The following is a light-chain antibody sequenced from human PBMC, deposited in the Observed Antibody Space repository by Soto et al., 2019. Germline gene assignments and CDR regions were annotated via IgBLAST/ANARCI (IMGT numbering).Light chain of an antibody. V-gene: IGKV3-20*01. J-gene: IGKJ1*01. Sequence: EIAWTQSPGPLSLSPGEMATLSCGARRTVSSNYQAWYQHKPGQALRLLIIRASTRATGIPDRFSGSGSGTDFTLTISRLEPEEFAVYYCQHYYTSYATFGEGTKVEIK. CDR1: RTVSSNY. CDR3: QHYYTSYAT. CDR2: RAS.